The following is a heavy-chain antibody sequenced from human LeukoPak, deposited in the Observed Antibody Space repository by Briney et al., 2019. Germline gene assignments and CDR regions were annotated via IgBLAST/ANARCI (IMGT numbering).Heavy chain of an antibody. CDR2: INHSGST. V-gene: IGHV4-34*01. D-gene: IGHD3-22*01. CDR1: GGSISSYY. J-gene: IGHJ4*02. Sequence: SETLSLTCAVSGGSISSYYWSWIRQPPGKGLEWIGEINHSGSTNYNPSLKSRVTISVDTSKNQFSLKLSSVTAADTAVYYCARLRYVASSGYYDYWGQGTLVTVSS. CDR3: ARLRYVASSGYYDY.